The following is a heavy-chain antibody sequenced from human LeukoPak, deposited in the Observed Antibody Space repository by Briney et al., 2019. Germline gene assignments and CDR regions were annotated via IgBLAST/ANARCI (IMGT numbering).Heavy chain of an antibody. CDR2: INHSGST. CDR3: ARGPLVYSSSWYGSDY. J-gene: IGHJ4*02. D-gene: IGHD6-13*01. Sequence: SETLSLTCAVYGGSFSGYYWSWIRQPPGKGLEWIGEINHSGSTNYNPPLKSRVTISVDTSKNQFSLKLSSVTAADTAVYYCARGPLVYSSSWYGSDYWGQGTLVTVSS. V-gene: IGHV4-34*01. CDR1: GGSFSGYY.